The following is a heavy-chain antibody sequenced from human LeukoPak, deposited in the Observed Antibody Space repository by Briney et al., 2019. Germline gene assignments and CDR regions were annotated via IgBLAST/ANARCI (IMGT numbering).Heavy chain of an antibody. CDR2: ISSSGSTI. V-gene: IGHV3-48*03. CDR3: AELGITMIGGV. CDR1: RFNFSAYE. Sequence: AGGSLRLSCTASRFNFSAYEMNWVRQAPGKGLEWVSYISSSGSTIYYADSVKGRFTISRDNAKNSLYLQMNSLRAEDTAVYYCAELGITMIGGVWGKGTTVTISS. J-gene: IGHJ6*04. D-gene: IGHD3-10*02.